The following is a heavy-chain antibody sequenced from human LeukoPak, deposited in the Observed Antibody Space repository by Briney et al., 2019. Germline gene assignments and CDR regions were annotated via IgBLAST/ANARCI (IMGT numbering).Heavy chain of an antibody. Sequence: PSETLSLTCAVYGGSFSGYYWSWIRQPPGKGLEWIGEINHSGSTNYNPSLKSRVTISVDTPKNQFSLKLSSVTAADTAVYYCAGADSSGYYWGYWGQGTLVTVSS. V-gene: IGHV4-34*01. J-gene: IGHJ4*02. D-gene: IGHD3-22*01. CDR3: AGADSSGYYWGY. CDR1: GGSFSGYY. CDR2: INHSGST.